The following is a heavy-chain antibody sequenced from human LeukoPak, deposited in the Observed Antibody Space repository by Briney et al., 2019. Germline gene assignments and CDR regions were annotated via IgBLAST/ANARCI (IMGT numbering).Heavy chain of an antibody. D-gene: IGHD2-21*02. CDR1: GFTFSVYY. Sequence: GGSLRLSCAASGFTFSVYYMTWIRQAPGRGLEPLSFISPTGDIIKYVDSVKGRFTISRDNAESSMYLEMNSLRAEDTAVYYCAKDIWGRGQCGGDCSPFDYWGQGILVTVSS. J-gene: IGHJ4*02. V-gene: IGHV3-11*01. CDR3: AKDIWGRGQCGGDCSPFDY. CDR2: ISPTGDII.